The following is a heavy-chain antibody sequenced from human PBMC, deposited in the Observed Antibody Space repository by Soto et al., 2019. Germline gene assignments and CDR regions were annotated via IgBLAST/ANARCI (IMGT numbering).Heavy chain of an antibody. D-gene: IGHD2-8*01. J-gene: IGHJ6*02. Sequence: GGSLRLSCVASGFTFSSYDMDWVRQATGKGLEWVSRGGVSGGSIYYADSGQGRFTNCRENAKNALSLQMTSLRAADTAVYYCVRDNGGMDVYGQGTTVTVS. CDR1: GFTFSSYD. CDR3: VRDNGGMDV. V-gene: IGHV3-48*03. CDR2: GGVSGGSI.